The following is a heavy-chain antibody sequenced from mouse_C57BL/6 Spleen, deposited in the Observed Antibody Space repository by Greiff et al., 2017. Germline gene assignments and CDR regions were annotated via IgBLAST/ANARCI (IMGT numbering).Heavy chain of an antibody. J-gene: IGHJ3*01. D-gene: IGHD1-2*01. CDR3: ARGHSAYTRPLFAY. V-gene: IGHV1-55*01. CDR2: IYPGSGST. CDR1: GYTFTSYW. Sequence: QVQLQQPGAELVKPGASVKMSCKASGYTFTSYWITWVKQRPGQGLEWIGDIYPGSGSTNYNEKFKSKATLTVDTSSSTAYMQLRSLTSEDSAVYYCARGHSAYTRPLFAYWGQGTLVTVSA.